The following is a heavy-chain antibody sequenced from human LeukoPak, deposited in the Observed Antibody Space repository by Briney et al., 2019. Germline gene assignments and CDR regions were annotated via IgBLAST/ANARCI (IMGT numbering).Heavy chain of an antibody. V-gene: IGHV5-10-1*01. Sequence: GESLRTSCKGSGYSFTSYWISWVRQMPGKGLEWMGRIDPSDSYTNYSPSFQGHVTISADKSISTAYLQWSSLKASDTAMYYCARLDDSSGYYPEYFQHWGQGTLVTVSS. CDR3: ARLDDSSGYYPEYFQH. CDR2: IDPSDSYT. D-gene: IGHD3-22*01. J-gene: IGHJ1*01. CDR1: GYSFTSYW.